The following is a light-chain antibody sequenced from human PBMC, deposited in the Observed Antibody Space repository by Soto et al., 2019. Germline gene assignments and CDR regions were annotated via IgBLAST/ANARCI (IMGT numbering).Light chain of an antibody. CDR3: QQYGSSPLT. Sequence: EIVLTQSPGTLSLSPGERATLSCRASQTVAGSYLAWYQQKPGQAPRLLIYGASRRATGIPDRFSGSGSGTDFTLTISRLEPEAFVVYFCQQYGSSPLTFGGGTKVDIK. CDR2: GAS. V-gene: IGKV3-20*01. J-gene: IGKJ4*01. CDR1: QTVAGSY.